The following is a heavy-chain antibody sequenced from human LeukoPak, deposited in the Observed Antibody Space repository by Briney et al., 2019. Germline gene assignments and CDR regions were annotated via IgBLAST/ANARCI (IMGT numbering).Heavy chain of an antibody. CDR1: GGSISSYY. J-gene: IGHJ5*02. D-gene: IGHD3-10*01. CDR3: ARGLWFGELSWWFDP. CDR2: IYYGGST. V-gene: IGHV4-59*08. Sequence: PSETLSLTCTVSGGSISSYYWSWIRQPPGKGLEWIGYIYYGGSTNYNPSLKSRVTISVDTSKNQFSLKLSSVTAADTAVYYCARGLWFGELSWWFDPWGQGTLVTVSS.